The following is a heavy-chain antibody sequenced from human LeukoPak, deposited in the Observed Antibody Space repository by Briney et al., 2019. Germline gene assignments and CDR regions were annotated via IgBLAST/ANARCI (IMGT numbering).Heavy chain of an antibody. J-gene: IGHJ4*02. CDR2: ISGGGDGT. V-gene: IGHV3-23*01. D-gene: IGHD3-10*01. CDR1: GFAFSTYA. Sequence: GGSLRLSCAASGFAFSTYAMSWVRQAPGKGLEWVSVISGGGDGTYYADSVKGRFTISRDNSKNTLYLQMNSLRADDTAVYYCAKRGDYSGSGSYSFDYWGQGTLVTVSS. CDR3: AKRGDYSGSGSYSFDY.